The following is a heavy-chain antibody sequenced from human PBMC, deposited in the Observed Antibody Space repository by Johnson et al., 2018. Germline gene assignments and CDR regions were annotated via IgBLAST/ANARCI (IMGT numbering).Heavy chain of an antibody. CDR1: GGSLSGYY. D-gene: IGHD6-13*01. Sequence: QVQLQQWGAGLLKPSETLSLTCAVHGGSLSGYYWSWIRQPPGKGLEWIGKINHSGSSNYNPSLKSRVIISVDTSDNQVSLSLTSVTAEDTAVYYCARDRPGYSSGGYGDYYYGSDGWGQGTTVTVSS. V-gene: IGHV4-34*01. CDR2: INHSGSS. CDR3: ARDRPGYSSGGYGDYYYGSDG. J-gene: IGHJ6*02.